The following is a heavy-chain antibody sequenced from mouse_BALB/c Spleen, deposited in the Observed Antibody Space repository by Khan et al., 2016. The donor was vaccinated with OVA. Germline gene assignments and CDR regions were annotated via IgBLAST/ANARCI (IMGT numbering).Heavy chain of an antibody. CDR3: ARSTYRYALAY. J-gene: IGHJ3*01. CDR1: GDSITSGY. V-gene: IGHV3-8*02. Sequence: EVQLQESGPSLVKPSQSLSLTCSVTGDSITSGYWSWIRQFPGNKLEYMGYMIYSGNTYYNPSLKSRISITRHTSTNQSFMQLNYVTTDESATFYCARSTYRYALAYWGQGTLVTVSA. CDR2: MIYSGNT. D-gene: IGHD2-14*01.